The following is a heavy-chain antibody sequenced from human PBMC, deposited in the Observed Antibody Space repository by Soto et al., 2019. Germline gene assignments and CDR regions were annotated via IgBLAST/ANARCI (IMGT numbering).Heavy chain of an antibody. CDR3: ARLTLNIAARLYYGMDV. D-gene: IGHD6-6*01. J-gene: IGHJ6*02. CDR1: GGSISGSSYY. CDR2: IYYSGST. Sequence: PSETLSLTCTVSGGSISGSSYYWGWIRQPPGKGLEWIGSIYYSGSTYYNPSLKSRVTISVDTSKNQFSLKLSSVTAADTAVYYCARLTLNIAARLYYGMDVWGQGTTVTVSS. V-gene: IGHV4-39*01.